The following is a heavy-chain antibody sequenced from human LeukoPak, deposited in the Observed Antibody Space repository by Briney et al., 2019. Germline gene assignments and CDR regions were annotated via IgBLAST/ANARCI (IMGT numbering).Heavy chain of an antibody. D-gene: IGHD6-19*01. Sequence: TGGSLRLSCAASGFTFSSYWMHWVRHAPGKGLVWVSRIQSDGSTTNYAASVKGRFTISRDNAKNTLYLQMNSLRAEDTAVYYRTRELAVAGTWLDPWGQGTLVTVSS. V-gene: IGHV3-74*01. J-gene: IGHJ5*02. CDR1: GFTFSSYW. CDR2: IQSDGSTT. CDR3: TRELAVAGTWLDP.